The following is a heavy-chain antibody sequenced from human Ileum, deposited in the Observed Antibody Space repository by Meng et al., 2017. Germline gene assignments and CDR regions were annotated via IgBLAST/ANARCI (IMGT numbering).Heavy chain of an antibody. V-gene: IGHV4-34*01. J-gene: IGHJ4*02. Sequence: VHVSHRGAVLLKPPESLALPCCVYGGTLTYYYWSWIRQTPGKGLEWIGEINHGGNTTSNPSLKSRVTISIDTSRDQFSLKLTSVTAADTAVYYCARVELRGDTRDSCGLDHWGQGTLVTVFS. CDR2: INHGGNT. CDR1: GGTLTYYY. D-gene: IGHD3-22*01. CDR3: ARVELRGDTRDSCGLDH.